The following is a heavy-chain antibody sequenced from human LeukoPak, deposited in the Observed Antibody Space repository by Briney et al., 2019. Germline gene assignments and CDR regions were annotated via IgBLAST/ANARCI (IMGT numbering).Heavy chain of an antibody. J-gene: IGHJ4*02. CDR1: GFTISSNY. D-gene: IGHD3-22*01. CDR2: IYSGGST. Sequence: QAGGSLRLSCAASGFTISSNYMNWVRQAPGKGLEWVSVIYSGGSTYYADSVKGRFTISRDDSKNTLYLQMNSLRAEDTAVYYCARDRGAYYYDTGYWGQGTLVTVSS. V-gene: IGHV3-66*01. CDR3: ARDRGAYYYDTGY.